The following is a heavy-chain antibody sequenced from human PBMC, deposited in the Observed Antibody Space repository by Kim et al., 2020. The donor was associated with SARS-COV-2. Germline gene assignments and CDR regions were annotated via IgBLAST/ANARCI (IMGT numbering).Heavy chain of an antibody. CDR3: ARRGGSYPDPYYYYGMDV. CDR2: IYPGDSDT. CDR1: GYSFTSYW. D-gene: IGHD1-26*01. Sequence: GESLKISCQGSGYSFTSYWIGWVRQMPGKGLEWMGIIYPGDSDTRYSPSFQGQVTISADKSISTAYLQWSSLKASDTAMYYCARRGGSYPDPYYYYGMDVWGQGTTVTVSS. J-gene: IGHJ6*02. V-gene: IGHV5-51*01.